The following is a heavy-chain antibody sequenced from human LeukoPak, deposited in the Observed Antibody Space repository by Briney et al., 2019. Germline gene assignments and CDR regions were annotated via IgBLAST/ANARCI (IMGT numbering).Heavy chain of an antibody. D-gene: IGHD3-10*01. J-gene: IGHJ4*02. Sequence: GGSLRLSCAASGFTFSSYAMSWVRQAPGKGLEWASGISGSGGRTYYADSVKGRFTIYRDNSKNTLYLQMNSLRVDDTAVYYCAKDLWFGEFAPDYWGQGALVTVSS. V-gene: IGHV3-23*01. CDR1: GFTFSSYA. CDR3: AKDLWFGEFAPDY. CDR2: ISGSGGRT.